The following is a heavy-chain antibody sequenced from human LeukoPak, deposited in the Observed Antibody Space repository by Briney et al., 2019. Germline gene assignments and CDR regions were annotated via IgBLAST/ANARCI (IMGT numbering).Heavy chain of an antibody. D-gene: IGHD1-26*01. V-gene: IGHV4-39*01. CDR2: IYYSGNT. CDR1: GGSISSSSFY. Sequence: SETLSLTCTVSGGSISSSSFYWGWIRQPPGKGLEWIGSIYYSGNTYYNPSLKSRVTISVDRSKNQFSLKLSSVTAADTAVYYCARHLSGPYFDYWGQGTLVTVSS. J-gene: IGHJ4*01. CDR3: ARHLSGPYFDY.